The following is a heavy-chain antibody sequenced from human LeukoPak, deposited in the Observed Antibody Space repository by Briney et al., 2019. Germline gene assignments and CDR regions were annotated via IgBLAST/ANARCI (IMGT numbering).Heavy chain of an antibody. V-gene: IGHV4-39*01. CDR2: IYYSGST. CDR3: ARHSRRGEGLFYWFDP. D-gene: IGHD3-3*01. Sequence: ASETVSLTCTVSFGSISSSSDYWGWIRQPPGKGLEWIGSIYYSGSTYYNPSLKSRVTISVDTSKSQFSLKLSTMIAADTAVYYCARHSRRGEGLFYWFDPWGQGTLVTVSS. J-gene: IGHJ5*02. CDR1: FGSISSSSDY.